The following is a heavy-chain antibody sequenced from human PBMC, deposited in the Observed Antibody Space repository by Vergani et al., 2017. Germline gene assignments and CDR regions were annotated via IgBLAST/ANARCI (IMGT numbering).Heavy chain of an antibody. D-gene: IGHD3-22*01. CDR2: ISSSSSYT. J-gene: IGHJ4*02. Sequence: QVQLVESGGGLVKPGGSLRLSCAASGFTFSDYYMSWIRQAPGKGLEWVSYISSSSSYTNYADSVKGRFTISRDNAKNSLYLQMNSLRTEETALYYCAKGHSSGYYFHGLAYWGQGTLVTVSS. CDR1: GFTFSDYY. CDR3: AKGHSSGYYFHGLAY. V-gene: IGHV3-11*05.